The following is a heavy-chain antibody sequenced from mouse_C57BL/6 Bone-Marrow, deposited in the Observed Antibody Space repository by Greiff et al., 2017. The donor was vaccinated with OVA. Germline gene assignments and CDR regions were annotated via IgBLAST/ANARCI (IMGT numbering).Heavy chain of an antibody. V-gene: IGHV1-72*01. J-gene: IGHJ2*01. CDR2: IDTNSGGT. D-gene: IGHD1-1*01. CDR3: ARIPPYYYGSYFDY. CDR1: GYTFTSYW. Sequence: QVQLQQPGAELVKPGASVKLSCKASGYTFTSYWMHWVKQRPGRGLEWIGRIDTNSGGTKYNEKFKSTATLTVDKPSSTAYMQLSSLTSEDSAVYSCARIPPYYYGSYFDYWGQGTTLTVSS.